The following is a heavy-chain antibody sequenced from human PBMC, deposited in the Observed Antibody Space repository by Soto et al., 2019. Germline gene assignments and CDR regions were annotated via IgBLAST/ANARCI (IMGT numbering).Heavy chain of an antibody. J-gene: IGHJ6*02. CDR2: IYPGDSDT. D-gene: IGHD2-15*01. CDR3: ARHGLGYCSGGSCYSYYYYGMDV. V-gene: IGHV5-51*01. Sequence: GASLKISCKGSGYSFTSYWIGWVRQMPGKGLEWMGIIYPGDSDTRYSPSFQGQVTISADKSISTAYLQWSSLKASDTAMYYCARHGLGYCSGGSCYSYYYYGMDVWGQGTTVTVSS. CDR1: GYSFTSYW.